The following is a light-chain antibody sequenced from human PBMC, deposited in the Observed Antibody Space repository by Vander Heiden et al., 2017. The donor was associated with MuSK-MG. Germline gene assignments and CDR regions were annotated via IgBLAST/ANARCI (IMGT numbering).Light chain of an antibody. CDR3: QQDDSYPRT. J-gene: IGKJ1*01. CDR1: QGISSY. V-gene: IGKV1-8*01. Sequence: IRMTQSPSSFSASTGDRFTITCRASQGISSYLAWYQQKPGKAPKLLIYAASTLQSGVPSRFSGSGSGTDFTLTISCLQSEDFATYYCQQDDSYPRTFGQGTKVEIK. CDR2: AAS.